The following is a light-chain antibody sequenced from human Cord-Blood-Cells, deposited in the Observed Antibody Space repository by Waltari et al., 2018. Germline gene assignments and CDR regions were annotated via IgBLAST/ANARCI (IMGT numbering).Light chain of an antibody. V-gene: IGKV1-8*01. CDR1: QGISSY. CDR2: AAS. J-gene: IGKJ1*01. Sequence: AIRMTQSPSSLSASTGDRVTFTCRAGQGISSYLAWYQQKPGKAPKLLIDAASTLQSGVPSRFSGSGSGTDFTLTISCLQSEDFATYYCQPYYSYPRTFGQGTKVEIK. CDR3: QPYYSYPRT.